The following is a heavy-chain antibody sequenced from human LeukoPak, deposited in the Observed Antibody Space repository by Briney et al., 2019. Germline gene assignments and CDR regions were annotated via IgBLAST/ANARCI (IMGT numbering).Heavy chain of an antibody. D-gene: IGHD2-2*01. CDR1: GVPVSDGRYY. CDR2: KYYSGSA. V-gene: IGHV4-31*03. J-gene: IGHJ3*02. Sequence: SETLSLTCSVSGVPVSDGRYYWTWIRQYPGKGLEWIGYKYYSGSAKYNPSLKSRLTISIDTSKNQFSLQLSSVTAADTATYYCATPYCSSISCLDVFNMWGQGTGVTVSS. CDR3: ATPYCSSISCLDVFNM.